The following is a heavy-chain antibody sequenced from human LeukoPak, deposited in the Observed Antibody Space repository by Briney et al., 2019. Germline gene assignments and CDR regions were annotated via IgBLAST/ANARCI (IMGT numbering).Heavy chain of an antibody. J-gene: IGHJ4*02. CDR1: GGSISSYY. V-gene: IGHV4-59*01. CDR2: IYSTGST. CDR3: ARMVYSSGYYVFDY. Sequence: PSETLSLTCSVSGGSISSYYWSWIRQPPGKGLEWIGYIYSTGSTNYNPSLSSRVIISVDTSKNQFSLKLSSVTAADTAVYYCARMVYSSGYYVFDYWGQGTLVSVSS. D-gene: IGHD3-22*01.